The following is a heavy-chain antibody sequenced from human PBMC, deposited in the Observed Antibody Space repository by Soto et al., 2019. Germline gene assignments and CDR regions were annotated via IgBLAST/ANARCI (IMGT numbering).Heavy chain of an antibody. V-gene: IGHV1-2*04. CDR3: ARGARGVIGNQYYYYYMDV. CDR1: GYTFTGYY. D-gene: IGHD3-10*01. CDR2: INPNSGGT. J-gene: IGHJ6*03. Sequence: ASVKVSCKASGYTFTGYYTHWVRQAPGQGLEWMGWINPNSGGTNYAQKFQGWVTMTRDTSISTAYMELSRLRSDDTAVYYCARGARGVIGNQYYYYYMDVWGKGTTVTVSS.